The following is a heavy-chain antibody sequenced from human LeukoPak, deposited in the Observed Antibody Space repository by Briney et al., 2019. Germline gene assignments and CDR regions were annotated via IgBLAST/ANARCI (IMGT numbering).Heavy chain of an antibody. D-gene: IGHD3-3*01. CDR3: ARVEGPSIFGVIDC. V-gene: IGHV1-18*01. CDR1: GYTFTSYG. J-gene: IGHJ4*02. Sequence: ASVKVSCKASGYTFTSYGISWVRQAPGQGLEWMGWISVYNGDTNYAQKLQGRVTMTTDTSTSTAYMEVRSLRSDDTAVYFCARVEGPSIFGVIDCWGLGTLVTISS. CDR2: ISVYNGDT.